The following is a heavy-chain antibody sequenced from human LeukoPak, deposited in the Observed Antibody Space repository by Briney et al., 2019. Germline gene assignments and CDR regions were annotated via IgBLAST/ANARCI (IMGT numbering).Heavy chain of an antibody. CDR1: GGSIRSYY. D-gene: IGHD2-15*01. V-gene: IGHV4-59*12. CDR2: FYYGGNT. Sequence: PSETLSLTCTVSGGSIRSYYWGWIRQPPGKGLEWIGYFYYGGNTNYNPSLKSRVTISVDTSKNQFSLKLSSVTAADTAVYYCARDVRYCSGGSCYKRVNWFDPWGQGTLVTVSS. J-gene: IGHJ5*02. CDR3: ARDVRYCSGGSCYKRVNWFDP.